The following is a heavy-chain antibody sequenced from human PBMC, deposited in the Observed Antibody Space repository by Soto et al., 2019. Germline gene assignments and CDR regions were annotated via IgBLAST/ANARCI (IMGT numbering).Heavy chain of an antibody. CDR3: VTMNGFQTSRDY. Sequence: DVQLVESGGDLVQPGGSLTLSCTASGLTVTNAWMNWVRQSPGKRLEWVGLIKSEADGGTTAYAAPVKDRFTISRDDSENTLYLQVNSLETEATAVFYCVTMNGFQTSRDYWGQGTLVTVSS. CDR1: GLTVTNAW. CDR2: IKSEADGGTT. V-gene: IGHV3-15*07. D-gene: IGHD2-21*02. J-gene: IGHJ4*02.